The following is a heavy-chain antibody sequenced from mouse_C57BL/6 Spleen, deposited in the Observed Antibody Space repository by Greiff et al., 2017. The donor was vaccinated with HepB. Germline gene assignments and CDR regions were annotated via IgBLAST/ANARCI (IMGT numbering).Heavy chain of an antibody. CDR3: ARGAWGDY. CDR1: GYAFSSSW. Sequence: VQLQQSGPELVKPGASVKISCKASGYAFSSSWMNWVKQRPGKGLEWIGRIYPGDGDTNYNGTFKGKATLTADKSSSTAYMQLSSLTSEDSAVYFCARGAWGDYWGQGTSVTVSS. CDR2: IYPGDGDT. V-gene: IGHV1-82*01. J-gene: IGHJ4*01.